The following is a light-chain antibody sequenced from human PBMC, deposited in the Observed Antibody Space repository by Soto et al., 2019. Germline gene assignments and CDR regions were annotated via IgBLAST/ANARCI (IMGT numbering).Light chain of an antibody. CDR3: QQYDYWPRT. Sequence: ELLMNQSPATLSVSPGENATLSCRASQSISSSKLAWYQQNPGQAPRLLLFGVSNRATGIPARFSGSGSGTEFSLTISRLQSEDFAVYYCQQYDYWPRTFGQGTKVDI. CDR1: QSISSS. J-gene: IGKJ1*01. V-gene: IGKV3-15*01. CDR2: GVS.